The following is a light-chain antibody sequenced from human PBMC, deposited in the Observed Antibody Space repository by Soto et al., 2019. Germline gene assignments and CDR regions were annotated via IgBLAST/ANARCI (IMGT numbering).Light chain of an antibody. V-gene: IGKV3D-11*02. Sequence: EIVLTQSPATLSLCTGERATLSCRASPSVTNFLAWYQQKPCQAPRLLIYGAFNRATGIPARFSGSGPGTDFTLTISSLEPEDSAIYYCQQRNIGPPVTFGQGTRLEIK. J-gene: IGKJ5*01. CDR1: PSVTNF. CDR3: QQRNIGPPVT. CDR2: GAF.